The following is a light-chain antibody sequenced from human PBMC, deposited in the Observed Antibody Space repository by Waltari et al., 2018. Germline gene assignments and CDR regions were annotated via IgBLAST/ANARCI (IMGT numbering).Light chain of an antibody. CDR3: SSYATASALMV. CDR1: TTYLGTYDS. CDR2: DVT. Sequence: QSALTPPAPVSGSLGQSVTIPRTGSTTYLGTYDSVLWYQHHPAKAPKLIIFDVTNRPSGISTRFSGSKSGDTASLTISALQAEDEADYHCSSYATASALMVFGGGTRLTVL. V-gene: IGLV2-14*03. J-gene: IGLJ2*01.